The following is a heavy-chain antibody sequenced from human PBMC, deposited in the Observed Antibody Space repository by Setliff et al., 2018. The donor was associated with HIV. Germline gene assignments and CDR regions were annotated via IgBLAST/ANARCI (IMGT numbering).Heavy chain of an antibody. CDR2: IRSKTYGRTT. D-gene: IGHD3-3*01. CDR3: TREDVKFSEWPIHYYMDV. Sequence: QTLSLSCIGSGFTFRDYAMSWVRQAPGKGLEWVSFIRSKTYGRTTEYAASVKGRFTISRDDSKSIAYLQMNSLKTEDTAVYYCTREDVKFSEWPIHYYMDVWGKGTTVTVS. V-gene: IGHV3-49*04. J-gene: IGHJ6*03. CDR1: GFTFRDYA.